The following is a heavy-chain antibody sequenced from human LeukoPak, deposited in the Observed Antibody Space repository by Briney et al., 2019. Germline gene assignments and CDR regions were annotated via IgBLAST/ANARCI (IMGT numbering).Heavy chain of an antibody. CDR1: GGSISSYY. Sequence: SETLSLTCTVSGGSISSYYWSWIRQPPGKGLEWIGYIYYSGSTNYNPSLKSRVTISVDTSKNQFSLKLSSVTAADTAVYYCARDTYYYDSSGSFDYWGQGTRVTLSS. CDR3: ARDTYYYDSSGSFDY. V-gene: IGHV4-59*01. D-gene: IGHD3-22*01. J-gene: IGHJ4*02. CDR2: IYYSGST.